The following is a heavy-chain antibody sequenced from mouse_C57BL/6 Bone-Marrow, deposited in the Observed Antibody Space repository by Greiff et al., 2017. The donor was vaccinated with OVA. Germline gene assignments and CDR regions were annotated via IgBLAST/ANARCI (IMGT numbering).Heavy chain of an antibody. CDR1: GYTFTSYG. J-gene: IGHJ4*01. V-gene: IGHV1-81*01. CDR2: IYPRSGNT. CDR3: AGGWSSMDY. Sequence: QVQLKESGAELARPGASVKLSCKASGYTFTSYGISWVKQRTGQGLEWIGEIYPRSGNTYYNEKFKGKATLTADKSSSTAYMELRSLTSEDSAVYFCAGGWSSMDYWGQGTSVTVTS. D-gene: IGHD2-3*01.